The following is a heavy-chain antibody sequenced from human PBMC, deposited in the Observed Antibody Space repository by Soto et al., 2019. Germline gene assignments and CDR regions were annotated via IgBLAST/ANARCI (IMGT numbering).Heavy chain of an antibody. V-gene: IGHV3-15*01. D-gene: IGHD4-17*01. CDR3: TTGCAGDPMGSDY. Sequence: EVQLVESGGGLVKPGGSLRLSCAASGFTFSNAWMSWVRQAPGKGLEWVGRIKSKTDGGTTDYAAPVKGRFTISRDDSKNTLYLQMNSLKTEDTAVYYCTTGCAGDPMGSDYWGQGTLVTVSS. CDR2: IKSKTDGGTT. CDR1: GFTFSNAW. J-gene: IGHJ4*02.